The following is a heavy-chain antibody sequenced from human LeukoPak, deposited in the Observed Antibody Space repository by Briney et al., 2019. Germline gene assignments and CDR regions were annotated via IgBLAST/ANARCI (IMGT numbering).Heavy chain of an antibody. V-gene: IGHV3-23*01. CDR1: GFTFSSYA. J-gene: IGHJ4*02. CDR3: AKDRRLPWDYFDS. Sequence: PGGSLRLSCVASGFTFSSYAMSWFRQAPGKGLEWVSAIDGSGGSTYYADSVKGRFTISRDNSKNTLYLQMNSMRAEDTAIYYCAKDRRLPWDYFDSWGQGTPVTVSS. D-gene: IGHD5-12*01. CDR2: IDGSGGST.